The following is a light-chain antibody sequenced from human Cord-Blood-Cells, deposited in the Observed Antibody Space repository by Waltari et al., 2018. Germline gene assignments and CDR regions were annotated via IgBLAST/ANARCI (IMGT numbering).Light chain of an antibody. Sequence: DIVMTQSPLSLPVTPGEPASISCRSRQSPLHSNGYNYLDWYLQKPGQSPQLLIYLGSNRASGVPDRFSGSGSGTDFTLKISRVEAEDVGVYYCMQALQTPPTFGQGTKVEIK. CDR3: MQALQTPPT. CDR1: QSPLHSNGYNY. J-gene: IGKJ1*01. CDR2: LGS. V-gene: IGKV2-28*01.